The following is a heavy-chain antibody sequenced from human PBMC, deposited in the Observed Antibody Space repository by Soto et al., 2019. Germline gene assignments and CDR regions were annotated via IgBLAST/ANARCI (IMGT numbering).Heavy chain of an antibody. D-gene: IGHD2-15*01. Sequence: PSETLSLTCAVSSGSISSSNWWSWVRQPPGKGLEWIGEIYHSGSTNYNPSLKSRVTISVDKSKNQFSLKLSSVTAADTAVYYCARGRRWTKLGRYYYYYMDVWGKGTTVTVSS. CDR2: IYHSGST. CDR3: ARGRRWTKLGRYYYYYMDV. J-gene: IGHJ6*03. V-gene: IGHV4-4*02. CDR1: SGSISSSNW.